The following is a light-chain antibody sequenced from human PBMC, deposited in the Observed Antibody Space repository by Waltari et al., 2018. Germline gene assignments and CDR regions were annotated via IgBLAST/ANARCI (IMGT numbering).Light chain of an antibody. CDR1: SSDVGGYEY. V-gene: IGLV2-11*01. J-gene: IGLJ3*02. CDR3: CSYAGTSTLE. Sequence: QSALTQPRSVSGSPGQSVTISCTGTSSDVGGYEYVSWYQQLPGKAPKLMMYAVNQRPSGVPYRFSGSKAGNTASLTISGLQAEDEADYYCCSYAGTSTLEFGGGTKLTVL. CDR2: AVN.